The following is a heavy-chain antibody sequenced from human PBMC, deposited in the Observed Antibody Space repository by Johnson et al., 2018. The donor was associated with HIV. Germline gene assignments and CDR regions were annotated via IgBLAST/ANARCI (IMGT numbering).Heavy chain of an antibody. Sequence: VQLVESGGGVVQPGRSLRLSCAASGFTFSTYPMHWVRQAPGKGLEWVAVISYDGSNKYYADSVKGRFTISRDNSKNTLFLQMNSLRAEDAAVYYCARCWSDAFEIWGQGTMVTVSS. J-gene: IGHJ3*02. CDR2: ISYDGSNK. CDR3: ARCWSDAFEI. D-gene: IGHD6-13*01. CDR1: GFTFSTYP. V-gene: IGHV3-30*14.